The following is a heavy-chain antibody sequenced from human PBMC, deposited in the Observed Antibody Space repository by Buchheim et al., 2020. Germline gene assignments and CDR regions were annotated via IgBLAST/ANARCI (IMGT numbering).Heavy chain of an antibody. J-gene: IGHJ2*01. Sequence: EVQLVESGGGLVQPGGSLRLSCAASGFTVSSNYMSWVRQAPGKGLEWVSVIYSGGSTYYADSVKGRFTISRDNSKNTLYLQMNGLRAEDTAVYYCAREGYYYDSSGYPPDWYFDLWGRGTL. CDR1: GFTVSSNY. CDR3: AREGYYYDSSGYPPDWYFDL. CDR2: IYSGGST. V-gene: IGHV3-66*01. D-gene: IGHD3-22*01.